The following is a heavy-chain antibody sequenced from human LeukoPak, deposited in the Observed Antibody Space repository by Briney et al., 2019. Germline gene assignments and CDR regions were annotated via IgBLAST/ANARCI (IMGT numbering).Heavy chain of an antibody. CDR2: ISSSGSTI. CDR3: ARGAYDILTGRYYYYMDV. CDR1: GFTFSNAW. J-gene: IGHJ6*03. D-gene: IGHD3-9*01. V-gene: IGHV3-48*04. Sequence: GGSLRLSCAASGFTFSNAWMNWVRQAPGKGLEWVSYISSSGSTIYYADSVKGRFTISRDNAKNSLYLQMNSLRAEDTAVYYCARGAYDILTGRYYYYMDVWGKGTTVTISS.